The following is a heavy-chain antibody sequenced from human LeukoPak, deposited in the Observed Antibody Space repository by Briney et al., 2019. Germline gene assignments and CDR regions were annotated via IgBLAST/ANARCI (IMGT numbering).Heavy chain of an antibody. J-gene: IGHJ4*02. D-gene: IGHD2-2*01. V-gene: IGHV3-48*01. CDR1: GFSFSTSS. Sequence: PGGSLRLSCAASGFSFSTSSMSWVRQTPGKGLQWISYIRGSSTTIYYADSVKGRFTISRDNARNSLYLQTHDLRAEDTGVYFCARDARSHCGTDACYGPYFDYWGQGSLVTVSS. CDR2: IRGSSTTI. CDR3: ARDARSHCGTDACYGPYFDY.